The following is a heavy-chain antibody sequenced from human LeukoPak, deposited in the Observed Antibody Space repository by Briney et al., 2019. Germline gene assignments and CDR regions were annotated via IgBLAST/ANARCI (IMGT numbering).Heavy chain of an antibody. CDR1: GYTITSYY. Sequence: ASVKVSCKASGYTITSYYLHWLRQAPGQGLEWMGIVHPNGGNIRYAQKFQDRVSMTRDTSTSTAYMELSRLRSDDTAVYYCARAFGGYNFDYWGQGTLVTVSS. J-gene: IGHJ4*02. D-gene: IGHD5-24*01. V-gene: IGHV1-46*01. CDR2: VHPNGGNI. CDR3: ARAFGGYNFDY.